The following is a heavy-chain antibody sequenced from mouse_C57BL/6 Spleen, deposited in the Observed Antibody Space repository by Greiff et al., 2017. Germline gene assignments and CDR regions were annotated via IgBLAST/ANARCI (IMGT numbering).Heavy chain of an antibody. D-gene: IGHD1-1*01. CDR1: GYTFTDYN. CDR2: INPNNGGA. CDR3: ARGGDYGSSHYYAMDY. V-gene: IGHV1-18*01. Sequence: VQLKQSGPELVKPGASVTIPCKASGYTFTDYNMDWVKQSHGKSLEWIGDINPNNGGAIYNQKFKGKDTLTVDKSSSTAYMELRSLTSEDTAVYYCARGGDYGSSHYYAMDYWGQGTSVTVSS. J-gene: IGHJ4*01.